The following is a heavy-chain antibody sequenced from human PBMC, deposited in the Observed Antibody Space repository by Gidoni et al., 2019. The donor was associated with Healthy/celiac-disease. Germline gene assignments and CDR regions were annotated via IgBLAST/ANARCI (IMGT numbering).Heavy chain of an antibody. CDR1: GFTFSDYY. D-gene: IGHD6-19*01. CDR3: ARARPDSSGWYGGAFDI. J-gene: IGHJ3*02. CDR2: ISSSSSYT. Sequence: QVQLVESGGGLVKPGGSLRLSCAASGFTFSDYYMRWIRQAPGKGLEWVSYISSSSSYTNYADSVKGRFTISRDNAKNSLYLQMNSLRAEDTAVYYCARARPDSSGWYGGAFDIWGQGTMVTVSS. V-gene: IGHV3-11*06.